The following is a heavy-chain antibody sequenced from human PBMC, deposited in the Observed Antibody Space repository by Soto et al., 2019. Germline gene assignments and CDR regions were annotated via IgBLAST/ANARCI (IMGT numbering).Heavy chain of an antibody. D-gene: IGHD3-10*01. V-gene: IGHV4-59*08. CDR3: ATFRGPGGWFDP. J-gene: IGHJ5*02. Sequence: SETLSLTCTVSGGSISSYYWSWIRQPPGKGLEWIGYIYYSGSTNYNPSLKGRVTISVDTSKNQFSLKLSSVTAADTAVYYCATFRGPGGWFDPWGQGTLVTVSS. CDR2: IYYSGST. CDR1: GGSISSYY.